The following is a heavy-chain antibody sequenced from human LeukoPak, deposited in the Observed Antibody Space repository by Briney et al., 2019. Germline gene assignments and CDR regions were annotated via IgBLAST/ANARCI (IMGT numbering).Heavy chain of an antibody. CDR3: ARGFQYDILTGYYDY. D-gene: IGHD3-9*01. CDR1: GFTFSSYA. V-gene: IGHV3-30*04. J-gene: IGHJ4*02. CDR2: TSYDGSNK. Sequence: PGRSLRLSCAASGFTFSSYAMHWVRQAPGKGLEWVAVTSYDGSNKYYADSVKGRFTISRDNSKNTLYLQMNSLRAEDTAVYYCARGFQYDILTGYYDYWGQGTLVTVSS.